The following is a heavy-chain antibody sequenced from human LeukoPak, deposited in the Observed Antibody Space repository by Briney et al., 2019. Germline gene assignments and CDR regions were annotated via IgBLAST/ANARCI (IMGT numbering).Heavy chain of an antibody. CDR1: GFTFGDYA. CDR2: IRSKAYGGTT. CDR3: TRGGGWYWFDP. V-gene: IGHV3-49*04. D-gene: IGHD6-19*01. J-gene: IGHJ5*02. Sequence: GGPLRLSCTASGFTFGDYAMSWVRQAPGKGLEWVGFIRSKAYGGTTEYAASVKGRFTISRDDFKSIAYLQMNSLKTEDTAVYYCTRGGGWYWFDPWGQGTLVTVAS.